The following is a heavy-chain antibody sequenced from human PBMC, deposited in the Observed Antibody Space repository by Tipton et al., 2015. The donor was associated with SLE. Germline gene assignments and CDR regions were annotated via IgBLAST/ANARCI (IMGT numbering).Heavy chain of an antibody. CDR3: ARLVVGAFDY. Sequence: GEVKKPGASVKVSCKASGYTFIHKGISWVRQAPGQGLEFMGWISVYNGYTNYAQKFQGRVTLTTDTSTSTAYMELRSLRSDDTAVYYCARLVVGAFDYWGQGTLVTVSS. CDR2: ISVYNGYT. V-gene: IGHV1-18*01. D-gene: IGHD2-15*01. J-gene: IGHJ4*02. CDR1: GYTFIHKG.